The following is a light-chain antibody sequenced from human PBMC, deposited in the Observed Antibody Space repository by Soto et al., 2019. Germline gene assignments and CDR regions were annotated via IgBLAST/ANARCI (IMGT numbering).Light chain of an antibody. Sequence: EILMTQSPSTVSVSPGERATLSCRASQSVSSKLAWYQQKPGQPPRLLIFDASARATGVPDRFSGRGSGTEFILTISRLQYEDFAVYYCQQYNDWHPYTFGQGTKVDIK. CDR2: DAS. CDR1: QSVSSK. J-gene: IGKJ2*01. V-gene: IGKV3-15*01. CDR3: QQYNDWHPYT.